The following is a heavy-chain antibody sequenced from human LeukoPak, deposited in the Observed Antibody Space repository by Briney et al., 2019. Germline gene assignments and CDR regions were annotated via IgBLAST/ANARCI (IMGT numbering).Heavy chain of an antibody. V-gene: IGHV4-34*01. J-gene: IGHJ6*03. Sequence: NPSETLSLTCAVYGGSFSGYYWSWIRQSPGKGLEWIGEINHSGNTNYNPSLKSRVTISVDTSKNQFSLRLRSVTAADTAVYYCALYRSSRDYYYYYMDVWGKGTTVTVSS. D-gene: IGHD6-13*01. CDR1: GGSFSGYY. CDR3: ALYRSSRDYYYYYMDV. CDR2: INHSGNT.